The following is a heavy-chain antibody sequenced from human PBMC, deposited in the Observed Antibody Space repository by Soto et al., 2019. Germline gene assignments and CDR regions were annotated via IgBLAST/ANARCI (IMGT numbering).Heavy chain of an antibody. CDR3: AKAAPWYSSGWYWFDP. CDR2: ISGSGGST. Sequence: GGSLRLSCAASGFTVSSKYMSWVRQAPGKGLEWVSAISGSGGSTYYADSVKGRFTISRDNSKNTLYLQMNSLRAEDTAVYYCAKAAPWYSSGWYWFDPWGQGTLVTVSS. CDR1: GFTVSSKY. V-gene: IGHV3-23*01. J-gene: IGHJ5*02. D-gene: IGHD6-19*01.